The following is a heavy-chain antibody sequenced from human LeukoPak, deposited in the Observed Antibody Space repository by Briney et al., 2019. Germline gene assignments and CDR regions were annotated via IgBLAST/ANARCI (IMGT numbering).Heavy chain of an antibody. CDR3: AKGKDYVWGSYRHSPSFDY. V-gene: IGHV3-23*01. J-gene: IGHJ4*02. CDR1: GFTFSSYA. D-gene: IGHD3-16*02. Sequence: GGSLRLSCAASGFTFSSYAMSWVRQAPGKGLEWVSAISGSGGSTYYADSVKGRFTISRDNSKNTLYLQMNSLRAEDTAVYYCAKGKDYVWGSYRHSPSFDYWGQGTLVTVSS. CDR2: ISGSGGST.